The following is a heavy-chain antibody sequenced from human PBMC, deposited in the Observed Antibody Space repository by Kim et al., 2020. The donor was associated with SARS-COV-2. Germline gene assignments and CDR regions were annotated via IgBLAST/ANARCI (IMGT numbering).Heavy chain of an antibody. CDR1: GYSISSGYY. V-gene: IGHV4-38-2*02. CDR2: IYHSGST. CDR3: ARVGRVADSFDY. Sequence: SETLSLTCTVSGYSISSGYYWGWIRQPPGKGLEWIGSIYHSGSTYYNPSLKSRVTISVDTSKNQFSLKLSSVTAADTAVYYCARVGRVADSFDYWGQGTLVTVSS. J-gene: IGHJ4*02. D-gene: IGHD6-19*01.